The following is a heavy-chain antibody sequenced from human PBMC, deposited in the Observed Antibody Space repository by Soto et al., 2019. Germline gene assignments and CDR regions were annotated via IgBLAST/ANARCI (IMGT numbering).Heavy chain of an antibody. CDR1: GGSINSRYW. Sequence: SETLSLTCAVSGGSINSRYWWSWVRQSPGKGLEWIGEIYHSGSTNYNPSLKSRVTISVDTSKNQFSLKLSSVTAADTAVYYCARRYGDCFDYWGQGTLVTVSS. CDR2: IYHSGST. J-gene: IGHJ4*02. D-gene: IGHD4-17*01. V-gene: IGHV4-4*02. CDR3: ARRYGDCFDY.